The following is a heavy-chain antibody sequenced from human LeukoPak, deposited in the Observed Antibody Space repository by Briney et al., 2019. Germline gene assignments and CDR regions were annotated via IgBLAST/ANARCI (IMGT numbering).Heavy chain of an antibody. J-gene: IGHJ4*02. CDR1: GFTVSSYW. V-gene: IGHV3-74*01. CDR3: ARGLSGYASSLGC. CDR2: INSDGSST. Sequence: GGSLRLSCAASGFTVSSYWMHWVRQAPGKGLVWVSRINSDGSSTSYADSVRGRFSISRDNAKNTLYLQMNSLRAEDTAVYYCARGLSGYASSLGCWGQGTLVTVSA. D-gene: IGHD6-6*01.